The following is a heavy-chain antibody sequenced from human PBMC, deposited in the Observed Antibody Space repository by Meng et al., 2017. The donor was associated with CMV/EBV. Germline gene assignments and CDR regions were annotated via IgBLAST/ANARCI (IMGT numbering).Heavy chain of an antibody. CDR3: ARGTYDFWSGYYMGLDY. V-gene: IGHV3-48*03. CDR1: GFTFSSYA. J-gene: IGHJ4*02. CDR2: ISSSGSTI. D-gene: IGHD3-3*01. Sequence: GGSLRLSCAASGFTFSSYAMSWVRQAPGKGLEWVSYISSSGSTIYYADSVKGRFTISRDNAKNSLYLQMNSLRAEDTAVYYCARGTYDFWSGYYMGLDYWGQGTLVTVSS.